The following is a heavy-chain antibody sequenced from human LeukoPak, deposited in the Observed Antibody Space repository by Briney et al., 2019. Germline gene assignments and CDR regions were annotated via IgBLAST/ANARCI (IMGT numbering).Heavy chain of an antibody. J-gene: IGHJ6*02. D-gene: IGHD5-18*01. V-gene: IGHV3-23*01. Sequence: GGSLRLSCAASGCTFSTYAMSWVRQAPGKGLEWVSAISRSGDSTYYADSVKGRFTISRDNSKNTLYLQMNSLRAEDTAVYYCAKLPFGYQYCGMDVWGQGTTVTVSS. CDR2: ISRSGDST. CDR3: AKLPFGYQYCGMDV. CDR1: GCTFSTYA.